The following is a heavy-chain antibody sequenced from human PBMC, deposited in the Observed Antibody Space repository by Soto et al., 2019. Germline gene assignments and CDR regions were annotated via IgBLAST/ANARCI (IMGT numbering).Heavy chain of an antibody. V-gene: IGHV3-9*01. J-gene: IGHJ4*02. CDR2: ISWNSGSI. CDR1: GFTFDDYA. Sequence: GGSLRLSCAASGFTFDDYAMHWVRQAPGKGLEWVSGISWNSGSIGYADSVKGRFTISRDNAKNSLYLQMNSLRAEDTASYYCAKAIAVAQGYYFDYWGQGTLVTVSS. CDR3: AKAIAVAQGYYFDY. D-gene: IGHD6-19*01.